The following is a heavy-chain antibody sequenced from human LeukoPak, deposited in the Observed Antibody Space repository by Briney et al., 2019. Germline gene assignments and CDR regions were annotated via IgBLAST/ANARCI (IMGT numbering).Heavy chain of an antibody. CDR2: ITGRSDKT. D-gene: IGHD6-19*01. CDR3: AKGGWLDD. J-gene: IGHJ4*02. CDR1: GFTFSRHC. V-gene: IGHV3-23*01. Sequence: PGGSLRLSCAASGFTFSRHCMNWARQAPGKGLEWVSTITGRSDKTYYTDSVKGRFVTSRDNSKDTLYLQMNSLRAEDTALYYCAKGGWLDDLGQGALVTVSS.